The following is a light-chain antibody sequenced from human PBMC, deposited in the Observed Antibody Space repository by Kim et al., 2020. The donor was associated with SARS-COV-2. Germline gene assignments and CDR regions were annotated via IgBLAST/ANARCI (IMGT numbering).Light chain of an antibody. CDR3: MQGTHWPLT. J-gene: IGKJ4*01. V-gene: IGKV2-30*01. CDR2: RVS. Sequence: DVVMTQSPLSLPVTLGQPASISCRSSQSLVYSDGNTYLNWFHQRPGQAPRRLIYRVSNRDSGVPDRFSGSGSGTDFTLKINRVEADDVGIYFCMQGTHWPLTFGGGTKVDIK. CDR1: QSLVYSDGNTY.